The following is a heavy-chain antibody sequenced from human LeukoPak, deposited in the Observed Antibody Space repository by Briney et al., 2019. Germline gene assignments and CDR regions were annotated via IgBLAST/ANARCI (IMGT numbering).Heavy chain of an antibody. Sequence: ASVKVSCTASGYTFTGYYIHWVRQAPGQGLEWMGWIYPYSGDTNYAQNFQGRVTMTRDTSISTAYMELSSLKSDDTAVYYCARDRNSGSSLDIWGQGAMLTVSS. CDR2: IYPYSGDT. D-gene: IGHD6-6*01. J-gene: IGHJ3*02. CDR1: GYTFTGYY. CDR3: ARDRNSGSSLDI. V-gene: IGHV1-2*02.